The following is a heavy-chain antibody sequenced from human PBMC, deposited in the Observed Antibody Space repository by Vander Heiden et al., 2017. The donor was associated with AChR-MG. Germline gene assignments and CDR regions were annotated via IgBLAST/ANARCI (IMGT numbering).Heavy chain of an antibody. D-gene: IGHD3-16*01. CDR3: ARVGVLQPYYYDY. Sequence: QVQLVQSGAEVKKPGSAVKVSCKASGGTFSSDAISWVRQAPGQGLEWMGGIIPIFGTANYAQKFQGRVTITADKSTSTAYMELSSMSSEDTAVYYCARVGVLQPYYYDYWGQGTLVTVSS. CDR2: IIPIFGTA. CDR1: GGTFSSDA. V-gene: IGHV1-69*06. J-gene: IGHJ4*02.